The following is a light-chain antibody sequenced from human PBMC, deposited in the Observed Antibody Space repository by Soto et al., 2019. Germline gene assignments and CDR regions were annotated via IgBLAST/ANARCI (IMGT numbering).Light chain of an antibody. CDR3: LQFGSLPRT. CDR1: RSVSSSF. V-gene: IGKV3-20*01. J-gene: IGKJ1*01. Sequence: EIVLTQSPGTLSLSPGGRSTLSCRASRSVSSSFLAWYQQKPGQAPRLLIYDASNRATGIPARFSGSGSGTEFTLTISRLEPEDFAVYFCLQFGSLPRTFGQGTKVDIK. CDR2: DAS.